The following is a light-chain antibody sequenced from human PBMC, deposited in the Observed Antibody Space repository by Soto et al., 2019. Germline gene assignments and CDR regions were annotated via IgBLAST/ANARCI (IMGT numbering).Light chain of an antibody. CDR2: EVS. Sequence: QSALTQPPSASGSLGQSVTISCTGTSDDVGGYNYVSWYQQHPGKAPKIMIYEVSKRPSGVPDCFSGSKSGNTASLTVSGLQAEDEAAYYCCSHAGDNTYVFGTGTKVTVL. CDR1: SDDVGGYNY. CDR3: CSHAGDNTYV. V-gene: IGLV2-8*01. J-gene: IGLJ1*01.